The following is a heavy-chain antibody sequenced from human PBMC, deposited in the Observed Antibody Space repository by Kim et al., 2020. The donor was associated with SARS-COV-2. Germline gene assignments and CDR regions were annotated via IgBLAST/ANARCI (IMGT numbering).Heavy chain of an antibody. V-gene: IGHV3-48*02. CDR1: GFIFSTYG. D-gene: IGHD2-15*01. Sequence: GGSLRLSCAASGFIFSTYGMNWVRQAPGKGLEWVSYISSDSHMVYDADSVKGRFTISRDNAKNSLYLQMNSLRDEDTAVYYCAKIVSPVAVTNAFDIWGQGRMVTVSS. CDR2: ISSDSHMV. CDR3: AKIVSPVAVTNAFDI. J-gene: IGHJ3*02.